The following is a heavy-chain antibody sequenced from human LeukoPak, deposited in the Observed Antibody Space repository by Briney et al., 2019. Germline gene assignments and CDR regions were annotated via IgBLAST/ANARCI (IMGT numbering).Heavy chain of an antibody. CDR3: ARLDPLEVDGSGSYRDWFDP. Sequence: AASVKVSCKASGGTFSSYAISWVRQAPGQGLEWMGWINPNSGGTNYAQKFQGRVTMTRDTSISTAYMELSRLRSDDTAVYYCARLDPLEVDGSGSYRDWFDPWGQGTLVTVSS. J-gene: IGHJ5*02. D-gene: IGHD3-10*01. CDR2: INPNSGGT. V-gene: IGHV1-2*02. CDR1: GGTFSSYA.